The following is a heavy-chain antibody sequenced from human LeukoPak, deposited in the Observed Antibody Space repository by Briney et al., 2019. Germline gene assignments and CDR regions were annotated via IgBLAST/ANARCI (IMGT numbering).Heavy chain of an antibody. CDR1: GGSISSGDYY. J-gene: IGHJ4*02. CDR2: IYYSGST. D-gene: IGHD2-21*01. V-gene: IGHV4-30-4*08. Sequence: SETLSLTCTVSGGSISSGDYYWSWIRQPPGKGLEWIGNIYYSGSTYYNPSIKSRVTISVDTSKNQFSMKLSSVTAADTAVYYCAREYCGGDCYSKYYFDYWGQGTLVTVSS. CDR3: AREYCGGDCYSKYYFDY.